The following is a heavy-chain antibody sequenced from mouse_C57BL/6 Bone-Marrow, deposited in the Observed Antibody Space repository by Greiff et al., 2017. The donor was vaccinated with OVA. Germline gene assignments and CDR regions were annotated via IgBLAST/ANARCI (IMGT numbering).Heavy chain of an antibody. CDR2: IYPGSGNT. CDR3: ARSRRAMDY. V-gene: IGHV1-76*01. J-gene: IGHJ4*01. Sequence: QVQLQQSGAELVRPGASVKLSCKASGYTFTDYYINWVKQRPGQGLEWIARIYPGSGNTYYNEKLKGKATLTAEKSSSTAYMQLSSLTSEDSAVYFCARSRRAMDYWGQGTSVTVSS. CDR1: GYTFTDYY.